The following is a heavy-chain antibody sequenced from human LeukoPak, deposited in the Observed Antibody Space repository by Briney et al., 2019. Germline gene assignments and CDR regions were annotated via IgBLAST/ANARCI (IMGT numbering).Heavy chain of an antibody. CDR1: GGSISSYY. V-gene: IGHV4-59*01. CDR2: IYYSGST. CDR3: ARAAGVDYDSSGYHDY. J-gene: IGHJ4*02. D-gene: IGHD3-22*01. Sequence: SETLSLTCTVSGGSISSYYWSWIRQPPGKGLEWIGYIYYSGSTNYNPSLKSRVTISVDTSKNQFFLKLSSVTAADTAVYYCARAAGVDYDSSGYHDYWGQGTLVTVSS.